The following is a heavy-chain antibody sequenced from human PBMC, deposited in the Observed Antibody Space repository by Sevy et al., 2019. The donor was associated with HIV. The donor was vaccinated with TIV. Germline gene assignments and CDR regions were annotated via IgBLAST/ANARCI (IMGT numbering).Heavy chain of an antibody. CDR1: GFTFSTYA. CDR2: ISISGGNT. V-gene: IGHV3-23*01. D-gene: IGHD2-8*02. CDR3: AKDGAPYCTGGICFPYWYFDL. J-gene: IGHJ2*01. Sequence: GGSLRLSCAASGFTFSTYAMGWVRQAPGKGLEWVSAISISGGNTYYADSVKGRFTISRDNSKNTLYLQMNSLRAEDTAVYYCAKDGAPYCTGGICFPYWYFDLWGRGTLVTVSS.